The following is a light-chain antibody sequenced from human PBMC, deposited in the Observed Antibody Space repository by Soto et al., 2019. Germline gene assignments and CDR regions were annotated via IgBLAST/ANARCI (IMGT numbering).Light chain of an antibody. CDR1: SSDVGGYNY. CDR2: DAS. Sequence: QSALTQPASVSGSPGQSITISCTGTSSDVGGYNYVSWYQQHPGKAPKLMIYDASNRRSGVSNRFSGSKSGNTASLTISGLQAEDEADYYCSSYTSSSTRVFGTGTKLTVL. J-gene: IGLJ1*01. CDR3: SSYTSSSTRV. V-gene: IGLV2-14*01.